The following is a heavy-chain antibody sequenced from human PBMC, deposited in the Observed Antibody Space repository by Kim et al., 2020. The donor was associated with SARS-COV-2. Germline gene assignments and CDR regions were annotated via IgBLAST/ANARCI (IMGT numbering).Heavy chain of an antibody. CDR3: VKGPAAGY. Sequence: RDSTYYTGAVGGRFNVSRDNSKNTLFLQMASLRIDDTAVYYCVKGPAAGYWGQGTLVTVSS. D-gene: IGHD6-25*01. J-gene: IGHJ4*02. V-gene: IGHV3-64D*06. CDR2: RDST.